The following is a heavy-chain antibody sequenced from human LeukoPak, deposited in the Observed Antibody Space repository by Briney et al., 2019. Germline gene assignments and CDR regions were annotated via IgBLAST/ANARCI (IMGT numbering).Heavy chain of an antibody. CDR2: IYHSGST. Sequence: SETLSLTCTVSGGSISSYYWGWIRQPPGKGLQWIGSIYHSGSTYYNPSLRSRVTISVDTSKNQFSLKLSSVTAADTAVYYCAGQSHITAAGTYFDYWGQGTLVTVSS. CDR1: GGSISSYY. V-gene: IGHV4-39*01. J-gene: IGHJ4*02. D-gene: IGHD6-13*01. CDR3: AGQSHITAAGTYFDY.